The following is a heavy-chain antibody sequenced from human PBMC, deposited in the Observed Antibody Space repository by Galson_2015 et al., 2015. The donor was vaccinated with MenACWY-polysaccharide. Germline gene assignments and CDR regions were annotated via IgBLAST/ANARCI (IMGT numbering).Heavy chain of an antibody. CDR1: GGSISSYY. J-gene: IGHJ2*01. Sequence: QVQLQESGPGLVKPSETLSLTCTVSGGSISSYYWNWIRQPPGKGLEWVGYINYSGSTNHNPSLKSRVTMSVDTSKNQFSLNLTSVTDADTAVYYCARAIAVAGQRRDFDLWGRGTLVTVSS. CDR2: INYSGST. CDR3: ARAIAVAGQRRDFDL. V-gene: IGHV4-59*01. D-gene: IGHD6-19*01.